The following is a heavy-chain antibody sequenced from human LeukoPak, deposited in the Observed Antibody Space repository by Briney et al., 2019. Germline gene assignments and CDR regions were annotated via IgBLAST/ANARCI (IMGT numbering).Heavy chain of an antibody. V-gene: IGHV3-64*01. CDR2: ISSNGGST. J-gene: IGHJ4*02. D-gene: IGHD3-3*01. Sequence: PGGSLRLSCAASGFTFSSYAMHWVRQAPGKGLEYVSAISSNGGSTYYANSVKRRFTISRDNSKNTLYLQMGSLRAEDMAVYYCARAVLRFLEWFRGYYFDYWGQGTLVTVSS. CDR3: ARAVLRFLEWFRGYYFDY. CDR1: GFTFSSYA.